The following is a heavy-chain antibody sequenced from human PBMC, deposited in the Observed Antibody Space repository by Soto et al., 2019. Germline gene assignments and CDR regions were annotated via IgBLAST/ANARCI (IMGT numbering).Heavy chain of an antibody. V-gene: IGHV1-69*08. CDR3: AREDRDRETGLVPAAIDGMDV. J-gene: IGHJ6*02. CDR1: GDTFSRYS. D-gene: IGHD2-2*01. CDR2: IIPIFGIP. Sequence: QVQLVQSGAEVKKPGSSVKVSCKASGDTFSRYSITWVRQAPGHGLEWIGRIIPIFGIPTYAQKFQGRVTFTAEKSTSTAYMELSSLRSDDTAVYYCAREDRDRETGLVPAAIDGMDVWGQGTTVTVSS.